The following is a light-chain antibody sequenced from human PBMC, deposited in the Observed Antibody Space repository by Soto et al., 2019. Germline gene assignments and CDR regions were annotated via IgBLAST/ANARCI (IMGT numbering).Light chain of an antibody. CDR2: DAS. Sequence: DIQIAQSHSTLSASVADIFTITCRASQSISSWLAWYQQKPGKAPKLLIYDASSLESGAPSRFSGSGSATEFTLTISSLQPDEFATYYCQQYNTYPLTVGGGPNVEL. J-gene: IGKJ4*02. CDR3: QQYNTYPLT. V-gene: IGKV1-5*01. CDR1: QSISSW.